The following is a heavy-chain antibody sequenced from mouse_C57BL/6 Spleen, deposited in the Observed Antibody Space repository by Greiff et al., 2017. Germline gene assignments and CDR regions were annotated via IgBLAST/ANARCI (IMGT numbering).Heavy chain of an antibody. J-gene: IGHJ3*01. CDR3: ARYTTVVATGGAWFAY. V-gene: IGHV1-64*01. CDR1: GYTFTSYW. Sequence: QVQLQQPGAELVKPGASVKLSCKASGYTFTSYWMHWVKQRPGQGLEWIGMIHPNSGSTNYNEKFKSKATLTVDKSSSTAYMQLSSLTSEDSAVYYCARYTTVVATGGAWFAYWGQGTLVTVSA. CDR2: IHPNSGST. D-gene: IGHD1-1*01.